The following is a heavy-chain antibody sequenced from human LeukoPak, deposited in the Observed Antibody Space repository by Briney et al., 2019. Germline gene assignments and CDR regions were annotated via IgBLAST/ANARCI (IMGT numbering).Heavy chain of an antibody. V-gene: IGHV3-23*01. CDR1: GFTFSSYG. J-gene: IGHJ4*02. D-gene: IGHD5-12*01. CDR3: ARPDSGYDPYFDY. Sequence: GGSLRLSCAASGFTFSSYGMSWVRQAPGKGLEWVSAISGSGGSTYYADSVKGRFTISRDNAKNSLYLQMNSLRAEDTAVYYCARPDSGYDPYFDYWGQGTLVTVSS. CDR2: ISGSGGST.